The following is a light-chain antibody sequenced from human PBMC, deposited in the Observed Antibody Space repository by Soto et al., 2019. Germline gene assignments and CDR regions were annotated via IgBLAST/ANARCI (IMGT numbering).Light chain of an antibody. Sequence: QSVLTQPASVSGSPGQSITISCTGTSSDVGSYNLVSWYQQHPGKPPKLMIYEGSKRPSGVSNRFSGSKSGNTASLTISGLQAEDEADYYCCSYAGSSTSVVFGGGTKVTVL. CDR3: CSYAGSSTSVV. CDR2: EGS. J-gene: IGLJ2*01. CDR1: SSDVGSYNL. V-gene: IGLV2-23*01.